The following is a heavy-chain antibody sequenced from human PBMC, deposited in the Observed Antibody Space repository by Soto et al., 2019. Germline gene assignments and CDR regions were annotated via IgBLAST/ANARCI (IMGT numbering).Heavy chain of an antibody. CDR2: IIPIFGTA. Sequence: QVQLVQSGAEVKKPGSSVKVSCKASGGTFSSYAISWVRQAPGQGLEWMGGIIPIFGTANYAKKFQGRVTITADESTGTAYMELSSLRSEATAVYYCARDIIAAAGTPRFDPWGQGTLVTVSS. CDR1: GGTFSSYA. J-gene: IGHJ5*02. D-gene: IGHD6-13*01. CDR3: ARDIIAAAGTPRFDP. V-gene: IGHV1-69*01.